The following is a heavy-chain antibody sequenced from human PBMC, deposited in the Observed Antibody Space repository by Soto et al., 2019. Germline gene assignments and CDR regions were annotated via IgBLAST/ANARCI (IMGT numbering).Heavy chain of an antibody. J-gene: IGHJ4*02. CDR1: GGSVASSHW. Sequence: PSETLSLTCAVSGGSVASSHWWSWVRQSPGKGLEWIGEIYPSGNTKYNPSLKSRLTISVDKSKNQFSLKVTSVTAADTAVYFCARVMGVASGGPLDSWGQGTLVTVSS. D-gene: IGHD2-15*01. V-gene: IGHV4-4*02. CDR3: ARVMGVASGGPLDS. CDR2: IYPSGNT.